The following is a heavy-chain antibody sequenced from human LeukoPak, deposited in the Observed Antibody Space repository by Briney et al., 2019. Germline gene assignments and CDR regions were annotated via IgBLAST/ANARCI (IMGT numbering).Heavy chain of an antibody. CDR2: INTNTGKP. Sequence: GASVKVSCKASGYTFTSYAMNWVRQAPGQGLEWMGWINTNTGKPTYAQGFTGRFVFSLDTSVSTAYLQISNLKAEDTAVYYCARDHVKLGSSFHPFDAFDVWGQGTLVTVSS. CDR3: ARDHVKLGSSFHPFDAFDV. J-gene: IGHJ3*01. V-gene: IGHV7-4-1*02. D-gene: IGHD2-2*01. CDR1: GYTFTSYA.